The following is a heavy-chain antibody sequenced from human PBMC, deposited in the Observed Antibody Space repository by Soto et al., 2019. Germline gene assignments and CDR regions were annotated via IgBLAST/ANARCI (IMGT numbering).Heavy chain of an antibody. J-gene: IGHJ5*02. CDR1: GGSISSYY. D-gene: IGHD4-17*01. CDR2: IHYSGRT. Sequence: QVQLQESGPGLVKPSETLSLTCTVSGGSISSYYWSWIRQPPGKGLEWIGYIHYSGRTNYNPSLNKRVTISGDTSKNQFSLKLSSVTAADTAVYYCASHDYGDYGWFDPWGQGTLVTVSS. CDR3: ASHDYGDYGWFDP. V-gene: IGHV4-59*01.